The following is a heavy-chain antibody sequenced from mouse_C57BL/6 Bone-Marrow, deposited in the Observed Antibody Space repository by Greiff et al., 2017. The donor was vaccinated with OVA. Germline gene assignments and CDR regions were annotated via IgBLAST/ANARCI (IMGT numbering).Heavy chain of an antibody. J-gene: IGHJ4*01. CDR3: ARRTIYAMDY. V-gene: IGHV1-64*01. CDR2: IHPNSGST. CDR1: GYTFTSYW. Sequence: QVQLQQPGAELVKPGASVKLSCKASGYTFTSYWMHWVKQRPGQGLEWIGMIHPNSGSTNYNAKFKSKATLTVDKSSSTAYMQLSSLTSEDSAVYYCARRTIYAMDYWGQGTSVTVSS.